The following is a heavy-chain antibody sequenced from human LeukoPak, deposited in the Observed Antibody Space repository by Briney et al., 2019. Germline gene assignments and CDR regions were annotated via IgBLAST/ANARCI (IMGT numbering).Heavy chain of an antibody. CDR1: QYTFTSYY. D-gene: IGHD6-19*01. J-gene: IGHJ4*02. V-gene: IGHV1-46*01. CDR2: VIPSGGST. Sequence: ASVKVSCKASQYTFTSYYIHWVRQAPGQGLEWMGIVIPSGGSTTYAQTFQGRVTMTRGTSTRTVYMELSSLRSEDTAVYYCARVVTDSSGWYHFDYWGQGTLVTVSS. CDR3: ARVVTDSSGWYHFDY.